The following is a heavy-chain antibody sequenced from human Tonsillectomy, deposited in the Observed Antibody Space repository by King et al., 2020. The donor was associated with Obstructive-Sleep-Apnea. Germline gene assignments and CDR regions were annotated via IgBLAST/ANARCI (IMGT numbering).Heavy chain of an antibody. V-gene: IGHV4-39*07. J-gene: IGHJ5*02. Sequence: QLQESGPGLMKPSETLSLTCTVSGGSISSNSYFWGWIRQPPGKGLEWIGSIYYSGSTYYNPSLKSRVTISVDTSKNQCSLKLRSVTAADTAVYYCARPTYSGSGMENWFDPWGQGPLVTVSS. CDR2: IYYSGST. CDR1: GGSISSNSYF. CDR3: ARPTYSGSGMENWFDP. D-gene: IGHD3-10*01.